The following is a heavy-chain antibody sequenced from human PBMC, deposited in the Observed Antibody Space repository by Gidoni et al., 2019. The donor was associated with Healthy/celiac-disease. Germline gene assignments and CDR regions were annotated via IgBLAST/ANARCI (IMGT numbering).Heavy chain of an antibody. J-gene: IGHJ4*02. CDR1: GGSFSGYY. CDR3: ARIRYCSSTSCYKRGYYLDY. CDR2: INHSGST. V-gene: IGHV4-34*01. Sequence: QVQLQQWGAGLLKPSETLSLTCAVYGGSFSGYYWSWIRQPPGKGLEWIGEINHSGSTNYNPSLKSRVTISVDTSKNQFSLKLSSVTAADTAVYYCARIRYCSSTSCYKRGYYLDYWGQGTLVTVSS. D-gene: IGHD2-2*02.